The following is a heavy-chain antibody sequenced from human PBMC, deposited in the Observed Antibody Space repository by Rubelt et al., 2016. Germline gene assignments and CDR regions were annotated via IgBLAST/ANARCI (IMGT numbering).Heavy chain of an antibody. J-gene: IGHJ5*02. CDR1: GGSFSGYY. CDR3: ARGLARAAAAPRRLWFDP. V-gene: IGHV4-34*01. Sequence: QVQLQQWGAGLLKPSETLSLTCAVYGGSFSGYYWSWIRQPPGKGLEWIGEINHSGSTNYNPSLKSRVTISVGTSTNQFTLKLSSVTGADAAVYYCARGLARAAAAPRRLWFDPWGQGTLGTVSS. CDR2: INHSGST. D-gene: IGHD6-13*01.